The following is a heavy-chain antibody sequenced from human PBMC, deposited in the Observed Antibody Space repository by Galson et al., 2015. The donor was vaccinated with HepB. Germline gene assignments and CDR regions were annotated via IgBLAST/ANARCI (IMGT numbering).Heavy chain of an antibody. V-gene: IGHV1-46*03. CDR3: AREAYSSGWYNPRATDASDI. CDR2: INPSGGST. J-gene: IGHJ3*02. D-gene: IGHD6-19*01. Sequence: SVKVSCKASGYTFTSYYMHWVRQAPGQGLEWMGIINPSGGSTSYAQKFQGRVTMTRDTSTSTVYMELSSLRSEDTAVYYCAREAYSSGWYNPRATDASDIWGQGTMVTVSS. CDR1: GYTFTSYY.